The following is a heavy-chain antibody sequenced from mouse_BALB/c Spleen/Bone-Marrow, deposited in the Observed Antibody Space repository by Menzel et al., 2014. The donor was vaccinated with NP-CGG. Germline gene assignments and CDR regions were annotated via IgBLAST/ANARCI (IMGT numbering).Heavy chain of an antibody. Sequence: EVQGVESGGGLVKPGGSLKLSCAASGFTFSSYAMSWVRQSPEKRLEWVAEISSGGNYTYYPDTVTGRFTISRDNAKNILYLEMSSLRSDDTARYYCVRAYGSSYAMDYWGQGTSVTVSS. D-gene: IGHD1-1*01. CDR2: ISSGGNYT. V-gene: IGHV5-9-4*01. J-gene: IGHJ4*01. CDR3: VRAYGSSYAMDY. CDR1: GFTFSSYA.